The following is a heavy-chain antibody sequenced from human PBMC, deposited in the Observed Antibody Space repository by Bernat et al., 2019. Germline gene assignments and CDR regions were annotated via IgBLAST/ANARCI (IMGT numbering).Heavy chain of an antibody. J-gene: IGHJ4*02. Sequence: QVQLVESGGGLVKPGGSLRLSCAASGFTFSDYYMSWIRQAPGKGLEWVSYISSSSSYTNYADSVKGRFTISRDNAKNSLYLQMNSLRAEDTAVYYCARVGSPSRRRYFDYWGQGTLVTVSS. CDR1: GFTFSDYY. CDR2: ISSSSSYT. V-gene: IGHV3-11*06. CDR3: ARVGSPSRRRYFDY. D-gene: IGHD6-25*01.